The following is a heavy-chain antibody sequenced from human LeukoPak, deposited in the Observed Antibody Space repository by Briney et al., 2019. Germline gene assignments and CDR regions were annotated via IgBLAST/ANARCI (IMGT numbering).Heavy chain of an antibody. CDR3: ARDPMFAPVTMVRGPPDY. D-gene: IGHD3-10*01. Sequence: ASVKVSCKASGYTFTSYGISWVRQAPGQGLEWMGWISAYSGNTNYAQKLQGRVTMTTDTSTSTAYMELRSLRSDDTAVYYCARDPMFAPVTMVRGPPDYWGQGTLVTVSS. J-gene: IGHJ4*02. CDR2: ISAYSGNT. CDR1: GYTFTSYG. V-gene: IGHV1-18*01.